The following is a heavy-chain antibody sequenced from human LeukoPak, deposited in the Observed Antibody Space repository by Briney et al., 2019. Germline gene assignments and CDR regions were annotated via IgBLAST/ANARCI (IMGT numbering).Heavy chain of an antibody. CDR1: GYSISSGYY. D-gene: IGHD2-2*01. J-gene: IGHJ5*02. V-gene: IGHV4-38-2*02. Sequence: PSETLSLTCAVSGYSISSGYYWGWIRQPLGQGLEWIGSIYHSGSTYYNPSLKSRVTISVDTSKNQFSLKLSSVTAADTAVYYCARENCSSTSCYFHSYNWFDPWGQGTLVTVSS. CDR2: IYHSGST. CDR3: ARENCSSTSCYFHSYNWFDP.